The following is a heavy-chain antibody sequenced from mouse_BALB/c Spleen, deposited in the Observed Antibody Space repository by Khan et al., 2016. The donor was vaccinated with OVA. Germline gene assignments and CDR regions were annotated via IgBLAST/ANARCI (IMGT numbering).Heavy chain of an antibody. D-gene: IGHD1-1*01. Sequence: EVKLVESGGGLVQPGGSRKLSCAASGFTFSSYGMHWVRQAPEKGLEWVAYISGDSSTIYYADTVKGRFTISRDNPKNTLFLQMTSLRSEDMAMYYCATSYYYGYYFDYWGQGTTLTVSS. CDR1: GFTFSSYG. V-gene: IGHV5-17*02. J-gene: IGHJ2*01. CDR3: ATSYYYGYYFDY. CDR2: ISGDSSTI.